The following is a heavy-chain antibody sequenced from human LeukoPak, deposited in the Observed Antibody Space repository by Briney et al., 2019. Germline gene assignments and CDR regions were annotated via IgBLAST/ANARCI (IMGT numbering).Heavy chain of an antibody. J-gene: IGHJ4*02. V-gene: IGHV4-4*07. CDR1: GGSISSYY. D-gene: IGHD6-19*01. Sequence: PSETLSLTCTVSGGSISSYYWSWIRQPAGKGLEWIGRIYTSGSTNYNPSLKRRVTISVDTSKNQFSLKVSSVTAADTAVYYCASSRSSSGWSLIDYWGQGALVTVSS. CDR2: IYTSGST. CDR3: ASSRSSSGWSLIDY.